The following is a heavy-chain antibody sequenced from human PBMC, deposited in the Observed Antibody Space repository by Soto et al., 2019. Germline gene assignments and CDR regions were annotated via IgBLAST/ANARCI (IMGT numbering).Heavy chain of an antibody. V-gene: IGHV3-21*01. D-gene: IGHD4-17*01. Sequence: EVQLVESGGGLVKPGGSLRLSCAASGFTFSNYNMNWVRQATGKRLEWVSSISGSSSYIYYADSLKGRFTISRDNAKNSLYLQMNTLRAEDTAVYYCARQINGDYTAFDIWGQGTLVTVSS. CDR2: ISGSSSYI. CDR3: ARQINGDYTAFDI. J-gene: IGHJ3*02. CDR1: GFTFSNYN.